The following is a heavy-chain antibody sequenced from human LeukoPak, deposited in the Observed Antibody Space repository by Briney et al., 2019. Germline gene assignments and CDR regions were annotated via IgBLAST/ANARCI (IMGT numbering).Heavy chain of an antibody. D-gene: IGHD2-2*01. CDR2: ISAYNGNT. J-gene: IGHJ4*02. CDR1: GYTFTSYG. V-gene: IGHV1-18*01. CDR3: ARDSGYCSSTSCYYPDY. Sequence: ASVKVSCKASGYTFTSYGISWVRQAPGQGLEWMGWISAYNGNTNYAQKLQGRVTMTTGTSTSTACMELRSLRSDDTAVYYCARDSGYCSSTSCYYPDYWGQGTLVTVSS.